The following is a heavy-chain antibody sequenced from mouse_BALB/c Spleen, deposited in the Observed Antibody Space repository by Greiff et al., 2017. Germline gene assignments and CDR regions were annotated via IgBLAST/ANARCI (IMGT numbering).Heavy chain of an antibody. J-gene: IGHJ2*01. V-gene: IGHV1-7*01. CDR3: ARREYYGSLDY. CDR2: INPSTGYT. Sequence: QVQLQQSGAELAKPGASVKMSCKASGYTFTSYWMHWVKQRPGQGLEWIGYINPSTGYTEYNQKFKDKATLTADKSSSTAYMQLSSLTSEDSAVYYCARREYYGSLDYWGQGTTLTVSS. D-gene: IGHD1-1*01. CDR1: GYTFTSYW.